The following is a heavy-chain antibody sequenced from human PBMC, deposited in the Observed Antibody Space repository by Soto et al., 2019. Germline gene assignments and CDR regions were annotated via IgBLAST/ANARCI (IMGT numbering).Heavy chain of an antibody. D-gene: IGHD3-10*01. J-gene: IGHJ4*02. CDR1: GFTLSNYG. V-gene: IGHV3-33*01. Sequence: PGGSLRLSGAASGFTLSNYGMHWVRQAPGKGLEWVAIIWYDGSNKYYADSVKGRFTISRDNSENTVYLQMNSLRAEDTAVYYCAAGEPLHYRGQGTLVTVSS. CDR3: AAGEPLHY. CDR2: IWYDGSNK.